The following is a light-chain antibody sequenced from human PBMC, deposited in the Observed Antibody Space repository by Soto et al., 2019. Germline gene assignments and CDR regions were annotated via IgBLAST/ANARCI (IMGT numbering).Light chain of an antibody. V-gene: IGKV3-20*01. CDR1: LSVTSRY. CDR3: QHYGSSRWT. J-gene: IGKJ1*01. Sequence: IVLTQFPGTLSLSPGESATLSCRASLSVTSRYFHWYQQKPGQAPRLLIKGASTRAPDIPERFSGSGSGTDFTLTIESLGPEDFALYYCQHYGSSRWTFGQGTRVDIK. CDR2: GAS.